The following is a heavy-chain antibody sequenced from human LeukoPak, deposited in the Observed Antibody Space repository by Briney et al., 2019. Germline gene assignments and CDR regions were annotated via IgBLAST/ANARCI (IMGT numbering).Heavy chain of an antibody. V-gene: IGHV3-33*01. CDR2: IWYDGSNK. D-gene: IGHD6-19*01. Sequence: GGSLRLSCAASGFTFSSYGMHWVRQAPGKGLEWVAVIWYDGSNKYYADSVKGRFTISRDNSKNTLYLQMNSLRAEDTAVYYCASQFTIAVAVLDYWGQGTLVTVSS. CDR1: GFTFSSYG. CDR3: ASQFTIAVAVLDY. J-gene: IGHJ4*02.